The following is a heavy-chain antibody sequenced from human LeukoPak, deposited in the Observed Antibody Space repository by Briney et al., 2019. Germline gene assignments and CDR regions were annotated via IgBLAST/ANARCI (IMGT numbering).Heavy chain of an antibody. CDR1: GGSINNYY. V-gene: IGHV4-59*12. D-gene: IGHD2-2*01. CDR2: IYYSGST. CDR3: ARDSPLGYCSSTSCYVFDY. Sequence: SETLSLTCTVSGGSINNYYWTWIRQPPGKGLEWIGYIYYSGSTNYNPSLKSRVTISIDTSKNQFRLKLSSVTAADTAVYYCARDSPLGYCSSTSCYVFDYWGQGTLVTVSS. J-gene: IGHJ4*02.